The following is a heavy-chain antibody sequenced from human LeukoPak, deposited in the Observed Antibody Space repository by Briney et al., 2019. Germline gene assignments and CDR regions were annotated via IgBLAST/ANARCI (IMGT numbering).Heavy chain of an antibody. CDR3: ARSNFLYYFDY. V-gene: IGHV3-48*03. D-gene: IGHD4/OR15-4a*01. J-gene: IGHJ4*02. Sequence: GGSLRLSCAASGFTFSSYEMNWVRQAPGKGRQWVSYISSSGSTIYYADSVKGRFTISRDNAKNSLYLQMNSLRAEDTAVYYCARSNFLYYFDYWGQGTLVTVSS. CDR2: ISSSGSTI. CDR1: GFTFSSYE.